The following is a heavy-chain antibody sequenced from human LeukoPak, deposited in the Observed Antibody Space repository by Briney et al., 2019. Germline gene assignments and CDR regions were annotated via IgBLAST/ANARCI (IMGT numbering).Heavy chain of an antibody. J-gene: IGHJ5*02. CDR1: GYTLTSDG. CDR3: ARALGYCTNGVCQTWAVPGP. CDR2: INTNTGNP. D-gene: IGHD2-8*01. V-gene: IGHV7-4-1*02. Sequence: ASVKVSCKASGYTLTSDGMNWVRQAPGQGLEWMGWINTNTGNPTYAQGFTGRFVFSLDTSVSTAYLQISSLKAEDTAVYYCARALGYCTNGVCQTWAVPGPWGQGTLVTVSS.